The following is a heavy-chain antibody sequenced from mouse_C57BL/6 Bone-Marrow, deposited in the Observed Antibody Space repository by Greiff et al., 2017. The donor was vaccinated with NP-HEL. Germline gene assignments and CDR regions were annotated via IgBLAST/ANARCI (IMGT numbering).Heavy chain of an antibody. CDR1: GYTFTDYY. J-gene: IGHJ2*01. D-gene: IGHD3-2*02. Sequence: VQLQQSGPELVKPGASVKISCKASGYTFTDYYMNWVKQSHGKSLEWIGDINPNNGGTSYNQKFKGKATLTVDKSSSTAYMELRSLTSEDSAVYYCARGKTDSSGYVDYWGQGTTLTVSS. CDR3: ARGKTDSSGYVDY. V-gene: IGHV1-26*01. CDR2: INPNNGGT.